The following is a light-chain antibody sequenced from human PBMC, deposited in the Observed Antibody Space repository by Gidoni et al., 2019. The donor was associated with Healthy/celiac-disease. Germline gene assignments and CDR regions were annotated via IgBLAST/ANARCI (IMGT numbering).Light chain of an antibody. CDR2: GAS. CDR1: QSVSSSY. Sequence: IVLTPSPGTLSLSPGERATLSCRASQSVSSSYLAWYQQNPGHAPRLLIYGASSRATGIPDRFSGSGSGTDFTLTISRLEPEDFAVYYCQQDGSSVTFGGGTKVEIK. J-gene: IGKJ4*01. V-gene: IGKV3-20*01. CDR3: QQDGSSVT.